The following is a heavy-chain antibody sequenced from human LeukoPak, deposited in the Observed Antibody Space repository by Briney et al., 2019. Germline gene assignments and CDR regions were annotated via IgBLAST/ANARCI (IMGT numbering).Heavy chain of an antibody. V-gene: IGHV3-7*01. J-gene: IGHJ4*02. CDR2: IKQDGSEK. D-gene: IGHD3-22*01. Sequence: GGSLRLSCAASGFTFSSYAMSWVRQAPGKGLEWVANIKQDGSEKYYVDSVKGRFTISRDNAKNTLNLQMNSLRAEDTAVYYCARVPTMIVVDQTRGSYFDYWGQGTLVTVSS. CDR3: ARVPTMIVVDQTRGSYFDY. CDR1: GFTFSSYA.